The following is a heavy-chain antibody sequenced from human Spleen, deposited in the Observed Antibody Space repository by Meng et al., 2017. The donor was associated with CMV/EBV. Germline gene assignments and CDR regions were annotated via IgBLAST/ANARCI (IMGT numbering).Heavy chain of an antibody. CDR1: GYTFSSYY. J-gene: IGHJ6*02. CDR2: INLSGGGT. V-gene: IGHV1-46*01. D-gene: IGHD6-13*01. Sequence: ASVKVSCKAFGYTFSSYYIHWVRQAPGQGLEWMGIINLSGGGTNYAQKFQGRVTMTGDTSTSTVYMELSSLRSEDTAVYYCARGGGQQLVPDYYYGMDVWGQGTTVTVSS. CDR3: ARGGGQQLVPDYYYGMDV.